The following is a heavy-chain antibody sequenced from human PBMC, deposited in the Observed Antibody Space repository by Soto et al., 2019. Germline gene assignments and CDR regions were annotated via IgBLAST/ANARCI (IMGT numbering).Heavy chain of an antibody. CDR2: IYYSGST. D-gene: IGHD3-3*01. CDR3: ARGFMQFSVNYFDY. V-gene: IGHV4-31*03. CDR1: GGSINSGGYY. Sequence: SETLSLTCTVSGGSINSGGYYWSWIRQHPKKGLEWIGYIYYSGSTYYNPSLKSRVTISVDTSKNQFSLKLSSVTAADTAVYYCARGFMQFSVNYFDYWGQGTLVTVSS. J-gene: IGHJ4*02.